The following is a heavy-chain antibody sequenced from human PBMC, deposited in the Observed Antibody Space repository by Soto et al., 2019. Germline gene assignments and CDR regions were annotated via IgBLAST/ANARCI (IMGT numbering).Heavy chain of an antibody. CDR3: AKDTGMYYYDSSGHP. D-gene: IGHD3-22*01. CDR1: GFTFSSYA. Sequence: GGSLRLSCAASGFTFSSYAMSWVRQAPGKGLEWVSAISGSGGSTYYADSVKGRFTISRDKSKNTPYLQMNSLRAEDTAVYYCAKDTGMYYYDSSGHPWGQGTLVTAPQ. J-gene: IGHJ5*02. CDR2: ISGSGGST. V-gene: IGHV3-23*01.